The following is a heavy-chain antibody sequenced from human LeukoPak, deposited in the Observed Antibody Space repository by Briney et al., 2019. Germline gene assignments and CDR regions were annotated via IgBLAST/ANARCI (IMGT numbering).Heavy chain of an antibody. D-gene: IGHD3-22*01. J-gene: IGHJ4*02. V-gene: IGHV1-69*13. CDR2: IIPIFGTA. Sequence: SVKVSCKASGYTFTSYAISWVRQAPGQGLEWMGGIIPIFGTANYAQKFQGRVTITADESTSTAYMELSSLRSEDTAVYYCARDPSYYDSSGWLRYWGQGTLVTVSS. CDR3: ARDPSYYDSSGWLRY. CDR1: GYTFTSYA.